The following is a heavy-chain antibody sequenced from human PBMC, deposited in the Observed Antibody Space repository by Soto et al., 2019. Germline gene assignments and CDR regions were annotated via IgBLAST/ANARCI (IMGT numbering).Heavy chain of an antibody. Sequence: SETLSLTCGVYGGSFIGYYWTWIRQTPGKGLEWIGEIHHSGRTNYNPSLKSRVSISADTSKTQFSLNLTSVTAADTAVYYCAGGECSSNYCFTRWALDIWGQGTVVTVSS. J-gene: IGHJ3*02. V-gene: IGHV4-34*01. D-gene: IGHD2-2*01. CDR2: IHHSGRT. CDR1: GGSFIGYY. CDR3: AGGECSSNYCFTRWALDI.